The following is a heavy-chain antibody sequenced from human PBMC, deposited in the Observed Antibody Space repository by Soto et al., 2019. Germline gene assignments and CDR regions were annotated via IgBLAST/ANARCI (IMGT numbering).Heavy chain of an antibody. CDR1: GVSISKSY. CDR3: ARATPVTRKGYYFEY. CDR2: IYDSVST. D-gene: IGHD4-17*01. V-gene: IGHV4-59*01. Sequence: SATLSLTCTVSGVSISKSYWTWIRQPPGKGPEYIGYIYDSVSTNYYPSFKSRVVISVDTSKNQFSLNLRSVTAADTAVYYCARATPVTRKGYYFEYWGQGALVTDSS. J-gene: IGHJ4*02.